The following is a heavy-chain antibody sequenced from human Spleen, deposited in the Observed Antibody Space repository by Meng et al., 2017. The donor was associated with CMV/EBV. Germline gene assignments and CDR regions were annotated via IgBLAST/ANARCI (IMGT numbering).Heavy chain of an antibody. CDR2: IYWDDDK. CDR3: AHSLSMITFDPGYFDY. CDR1: FSLSNSGVG. V-gene: IGHV2-5*02. Sequence: FSLSNSGVGVEWIRQPPGKALELLALIYWDDDKRYSPYLKSRLTITKDTSKNQVVPTMTNMDPVDTATYYCAHSLSMITFDPGYFDYWGQGTLVTVSS. J-gene: IGHJ4*02. D-gene: IGHD3-16*01.